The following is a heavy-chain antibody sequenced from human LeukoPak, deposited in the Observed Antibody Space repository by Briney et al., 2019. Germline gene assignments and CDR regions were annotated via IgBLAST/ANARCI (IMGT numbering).Heavy chain of an antibody. CDR3: ARDSPERGYSYGPLDNYFDY. CDR2: ISSNGGST. J-gene: IGHJ4*02. CDR1: GFTFSSYA. Sequence: PGGSLRLSCAASGFTFSSYAMHWVRQAPGKGLEYVSVISSNGGSTYYTNSAKGRFTISRDNSKNTLYLQMGSLRAEDTAVYYCARDSPERGYSYGPLDNYFDYWGQGTLVTVSS. D-gene: IGHD5-18*01. V-gene: IGHV3-64*01.